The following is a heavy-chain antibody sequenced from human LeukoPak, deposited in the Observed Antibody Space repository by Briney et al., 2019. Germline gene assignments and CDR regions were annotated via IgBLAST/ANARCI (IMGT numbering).Heavy chain of an antibody. Sequence: SGPTLVKPTQTLTLTCTFSGFSLSTGGVGVGWIRQPPGKALEWLALIYWNDDKRYRPSLRTRLTITKDTSKNQVVLIMTNMDPXXXXXXXXXXXLDYGDYFDYWGQGTLVTVSS. CDR2: IYWNDDK. CDR3: XXXLDYGDYFDY. V-gene: IGHV2-5*01. D-gene: IGHD4-17*01. J-gene: IGHJ4*02. CDR1: GFSLSTGGVG.